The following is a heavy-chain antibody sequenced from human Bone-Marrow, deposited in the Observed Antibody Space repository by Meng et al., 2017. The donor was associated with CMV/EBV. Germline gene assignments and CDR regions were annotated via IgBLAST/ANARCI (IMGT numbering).Heavy chain of an antibody. CDR2: IIPIFGTA. Sequence: GPFSSYAISCVRQAPGQGLGWMGGIIPIFGTANYAQKFQGRVTITADESTSTAYMELSSLRSEDAAVYYCARVQYSEDFYYYGMDVWGQGTTVTVSS. V-gene: IGHV1-69*01. CDR1: GPFSSYA. J-gene: IGHJ6*02. CDR3: ARVQYSEDFYYYGMDV. D-gene: IGHD4-11*01.